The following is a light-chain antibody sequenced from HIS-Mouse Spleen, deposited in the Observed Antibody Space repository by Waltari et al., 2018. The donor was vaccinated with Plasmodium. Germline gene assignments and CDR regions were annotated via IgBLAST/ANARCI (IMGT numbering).Light chain of an antibody. CDR1: SSDVGGSNY. V-gene: IGLV2-14*03. CDR2: DVS. J-gene: IGLJ2*01. Sequence: QSALPQPASVSGSPGQSITISCTGTSSDVGGSNYVSWYQQHPAKAPKLMIYDVSNRPSGVSNRFSGSKSGNTASLTISGLQAEDEADYYCSSYTSSSTLVFGGGTKLTVL. CDR3: SSYTSSSTLV.